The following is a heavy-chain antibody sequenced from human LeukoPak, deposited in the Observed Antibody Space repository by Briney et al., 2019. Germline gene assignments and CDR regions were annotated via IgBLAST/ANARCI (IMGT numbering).Heavy chain of an antibody. CDR1: GFTFSSYG. D-gene: IGHD3-10*01. CDR2: ISYDGSNK. Sequence: GGSLRLSCAASGFTFSSYGMHWVRQAPGKGLEWVAVISYDGSNKYYADSVKGRFTISRDNSKNTLYLQMNSLRAEDTAVYYCAKLSITMVRGAPQDYWGQGTLVTVSS. CDR3: AKLSITMVRGAPQDY. V-gene: IGHV3-30*18. J-gene: IGHJ4*02.